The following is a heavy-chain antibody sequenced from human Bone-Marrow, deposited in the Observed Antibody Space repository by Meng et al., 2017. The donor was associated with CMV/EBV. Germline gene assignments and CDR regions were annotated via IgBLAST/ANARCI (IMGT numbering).Heavy chain of an antibody. CDR2: ISSDGSDT. D-gene: IGHD1-26*01. V-gene: IGHV3-74*03. CDR3: ARDQTKAGPTTVDY. CDR1: GMTFRSYW. J-gene: IGHJ4*02. Sequence: GMTFRSYWMHWVRQAPGEGLVWVSRISSDGSDTKDADSVKGRFTISRDNAKNTLYLQMKSLRAEDTAVYYCARDQTKAGPTTVDYWGQGTLVTVSS.